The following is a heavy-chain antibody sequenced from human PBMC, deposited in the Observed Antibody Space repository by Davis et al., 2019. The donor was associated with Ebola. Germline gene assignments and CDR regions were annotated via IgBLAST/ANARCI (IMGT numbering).Heavy chain of an antibody. D-gene: IGHD6-6*01. J-gene: IGHJ4*02. CDR3: ARLDGPYSSSPWYFDY. Sequence: GESLKISCKGSGYSFTTYWIVWVRQMPGKGLEWMGIIYPGDSDTRYSPSFQGQVTISADKSISTAYLQWSSLKASDTAMYYCARLDGPYSSSPWYFDYWGQGTLVTVSS. V-gene: IGHV5-51*01. CDR2: IYPGDSDT. CDR1: GYSFTTYW.